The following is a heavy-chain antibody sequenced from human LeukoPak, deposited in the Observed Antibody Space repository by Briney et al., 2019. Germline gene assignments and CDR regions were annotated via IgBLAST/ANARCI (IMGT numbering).Heavy chain of an antibody. CDR2: IYTSGST. CDR3: ARDLYSSSWSWFDP. V-gene: IGHV4-4*07. J-gene: IGHJ5*02. D-gene: IGHD6-13*01. CDR1: GGSISSYY. Sequence: SETLSLTCTVSGGSISSYYWSWIRQPAGKGLEWIGRIYTSGSTNYNPSLKSRVTTSVDTSKNQFSLKLSSVTAADTAVYYCARDLYSSSWSWFDPWGQGTLVTVSS.